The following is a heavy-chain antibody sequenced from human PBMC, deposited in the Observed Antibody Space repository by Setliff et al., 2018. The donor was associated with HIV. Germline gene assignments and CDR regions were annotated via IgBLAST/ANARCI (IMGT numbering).Heavy chain of an antibody. CDR1: GFTFSTYS. CDR3: VRISVASRYNSDMDV. CDR2: IYTSSSTI. J-gene: IGHJ6*03. D-gene: IGHD5-12*01. V-gene: IGHV3-48*01. Sequence: GGSLRLSCVGSGFTFSTYSMSWVRPVPGKGLEWIAYIYTSSSTIHYGDSVKGRFTISRDNAKNSVYLQMNSLRAEDTAIYYCVRISVASRYNSDMDVWGKGTTVTVSS.